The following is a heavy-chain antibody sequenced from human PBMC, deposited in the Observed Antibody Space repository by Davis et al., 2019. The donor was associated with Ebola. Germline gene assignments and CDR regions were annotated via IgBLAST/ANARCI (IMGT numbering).Heavy chain of an antibody. D-gene: IGHD6-19*01. CDR3: ARFIAVAGGIVFHYYFDY. CDR1: GFSFSSYW. J-gene: IGHJ4*02. Sequence: GESLKISCAASGFSFSSYWMSWIRQAPGKGLEWVSYISSSGSTIYYADSVKGRFTISRDNAKNSLYLQMNSLRDEDTAVYYCARFIAVAGGIVFHYYFDYWGQGTLVTVSS. CDR2: ISSSGSTI. V-gene: IGHV3-11*04.